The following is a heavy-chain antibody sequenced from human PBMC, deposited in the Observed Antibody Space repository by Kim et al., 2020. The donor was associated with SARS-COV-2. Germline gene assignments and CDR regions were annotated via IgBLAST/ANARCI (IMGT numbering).Heavy chain of an antibody. D-gene: IGHD6-13*01. Sequence: AQKLQGRVTMTTDTSTSTAYMALRSLRSDDTAVYYCARGGDIAAAGTISYWGQGTLVTVSS. V-gene: IGHV1-18*01. CDR3: ARGGDIAAAGTISY. J-gene: IGHJ4*02.